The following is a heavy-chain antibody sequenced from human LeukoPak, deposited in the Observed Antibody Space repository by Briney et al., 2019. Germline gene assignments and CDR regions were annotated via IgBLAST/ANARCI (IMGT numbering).Heavy chain of an antibody. D-gene: IGHD6-13*01. Sequence: SETLSLTCAVYGGSFSGYYWSWIRQPPGKGLEWIGEINHSGSTNYNPSLKSRVTISVDTSKNQFSLKLSSVTAADTAVYYCARPRRVGSSGWYHLGFAFDIWGQGTMVTVSS. V-gene: IGHV4-34*01. CDR3: ARPRRVGSSGWYHLGFAFDI. CDR2: INHSGST. CDR1: GGSFSGYY. J-gene: IGHJ3*02.